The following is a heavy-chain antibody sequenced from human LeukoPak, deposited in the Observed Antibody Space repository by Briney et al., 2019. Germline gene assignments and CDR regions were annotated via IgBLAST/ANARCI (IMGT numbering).Heavy chain of an antibody. CDR2: IYHSGST. Sequence: SETLSLTCAVSGGSISSSNWWSWVRQPPGKGLEWIGEIYHSGSTNYNPSLKSRITISVDKSKNQFSLKLSSVTAADTAVYYCAREETAAGKGRYSDYWGQGTLVTVSS. J-gene: IGHJ4*02. D-gene: IGHD6-13*01. V-gene: IGHV4-4*02. CDR1: GGSISSSNW. CDR3: AREETAAGKGRYSDY.